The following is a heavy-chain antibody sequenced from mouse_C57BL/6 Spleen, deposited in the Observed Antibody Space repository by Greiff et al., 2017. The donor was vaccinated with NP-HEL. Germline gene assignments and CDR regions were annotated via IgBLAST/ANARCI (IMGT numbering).Heavy chain of an antibody. CDR2: INPYNGGT. D-gene: IGHD3-2*02. CDR1: GYTFTDYY. V-gene: IGHV1-19*01. CDR3: ARPAAQATSFAY. J-gene: IGHJ3*01. Sequence: EVQLQQSGPVLVKPGASVKMSCKASGYTFTDYYMNWVKQSHGKSLEWIGVINPYNGGTSYNQKFKGKATLTVDKSSSTAYMDLNSLTSEDSAVYYCARPAAQATSFAYWGQGTLVTVSA.